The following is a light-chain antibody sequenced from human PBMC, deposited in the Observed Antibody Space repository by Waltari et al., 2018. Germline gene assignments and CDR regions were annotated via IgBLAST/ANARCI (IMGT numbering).Light chain of an antibody. V-gene: IGKV3-11*01. J-gene: IGKJ3*01. Sequence: EIVLTQSPATLSLSPGERATLSCRASQSVSSYLAWYQQKPGQAPRLLIYDASNRATGIPARFSGSGSGTDFTLTISSLEPEDFAVYYCQQRSIGVTFGPGTKVDIK. CDR3: QQRSIGVT. CDR2: DAS. CDR1: QSVSSY.